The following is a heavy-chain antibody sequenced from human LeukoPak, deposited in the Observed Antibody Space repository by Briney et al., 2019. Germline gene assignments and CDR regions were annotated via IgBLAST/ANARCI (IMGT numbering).Heavy chain of an antibody. V-gene: IGHV3-48*01. CDR2: ISSSSSTI. D-gene: IGHD5-12*01. CDR3: ATLPSGYSGADRSFDY. J-gene: IGHJ4*02. CDR1: AFTFSSYN. Sequence: GGSLRLSCAASAFTFSSYNMNWVRQAPGRGLEWVSYISSSSSTIYYADSVKGRFTTSRENAKNSLYLQMNSLRAEDTAVYYCATLPSGYSGADRSFDYWGQGTLVTVSS.